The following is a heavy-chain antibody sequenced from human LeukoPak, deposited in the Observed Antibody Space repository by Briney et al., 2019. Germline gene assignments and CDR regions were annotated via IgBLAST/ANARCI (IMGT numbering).Heavy chain of an antibody. CDR1: GFTFSSYS. J-gene: IGHJ4*02. V-gene: IGHV3-21*01. Sequence: PGGPLRLSCAASGFTFSSYSMNWVRQAPGKGLEWVSSISSSSSYIYYADSVKGRFTVSRDNAKNSLYLQMNSLRAEDTAVYYCARDQRYYDSSGRTVDYWGQGTLVTVSS. D-gene: IGHD3-22*01. CDR2: ISSSSSYI. CDR3: ARDQRYYDSSGRTVDY.